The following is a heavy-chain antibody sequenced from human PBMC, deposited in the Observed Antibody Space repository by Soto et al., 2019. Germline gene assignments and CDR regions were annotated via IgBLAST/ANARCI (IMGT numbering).Heavy chain of an antibody. CDR1: GFTFSNAW. Sequence: EVQLVESGGGLVKPGGSLRLSCAASGFTFSNAWMSWVRQAPGKGLEWVGRIKSKTDGGTTDYAAPVKGRFTISRDDSKNTLYLQMNSLKTEDTAVYYCTTDPRRFGELERAGVHTDFDYWGQGTLVTVSS. CDR3: TTDPRRFGELERAGVHTDFDY. V-gene: IGHV3-15*01. CDR2: IKSKTDGGTT. J-gene: IGHJ4*02. D-gene: IGHD3-10*01.